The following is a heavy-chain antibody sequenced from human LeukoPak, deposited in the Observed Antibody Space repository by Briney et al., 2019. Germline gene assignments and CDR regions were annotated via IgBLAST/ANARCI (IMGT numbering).Heavy chain of an antibody. J-gene: IGHJ4*02. D-gene: IGHD3-10*01. CDR1: GYTFTGYY. Sequence: ASVKVSCKASGYTFTGYYMHWVRQATGQGLEWMGWMNPNSGNTGYAQKFQGRVTMTRNTSISTAYMELSSLRSEDTAVYYCARGQKRPLWFGELSYYFDYWGQGTLVTVSS. CDR2: MNPNSGNT. V-gene: IGHV1-8*02. CDR3: ARGQKRPLWFGELSYYFDY.